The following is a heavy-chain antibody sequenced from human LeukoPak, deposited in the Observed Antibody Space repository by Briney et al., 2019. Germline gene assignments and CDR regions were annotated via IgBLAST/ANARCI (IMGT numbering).Heavy chain of an antibody. J-gene: IGHJ4*02. CDR2: ISSSSSYI. Sequence: GGSLRLSCAASGFTFSSYSMNWVRQAPGKGLEWVSSISSSSSYIYYADSAKGRFTISRGNAKNSLYLQMNSLRAEDTAVYYCARELLWLLDYWGQGTLVTVSS. CDR3: ARELLWLLDY. CDR1: GFTFSSYS. D-gene: IGHD3-10*01. V-gene: IGHV3-21*01.